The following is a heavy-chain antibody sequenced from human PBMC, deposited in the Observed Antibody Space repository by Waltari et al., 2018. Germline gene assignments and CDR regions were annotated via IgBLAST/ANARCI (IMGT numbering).Heavy chain of an antibody. CDR2: VDHSGTP. Sequence: QVQLQQWGAGLLKPSETLSLTCGVSEGYFIGYYWIWIRKAPGKGLEWIGEVDHSGTPNYTPSLKSRLTISMYASRVQLSLKLSSVTAADSAVYYCARSPRIAVSPRYYYMDVWGKGTTVTVSS. V-gene: IGHV4-34*02. J-gene: IGHJ6*03. CDR3: ARSPRIAVSPRYYYMDV. CDR1: EGYFIGYY. D-gene: IGHD6-19*01.